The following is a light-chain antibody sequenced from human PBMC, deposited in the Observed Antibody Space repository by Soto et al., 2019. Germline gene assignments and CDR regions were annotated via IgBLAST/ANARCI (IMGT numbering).Light chain of an antibody. J-gene: IGKJ3*01. CDR1: QSVSRN. CDR3: QQRSNWAT. Sequence: EIVLTQAPATPCVSPGERPTLSCRASQSVSRNLAWYQQKPGQAPRLLIYDASNRATGIPARLSGSGSVTDFTLTISSLEPEDFAVYYCQQRSNWATFGPGTKVDIK. V-gene: IGKV3-11*01. CDR2: DAS.